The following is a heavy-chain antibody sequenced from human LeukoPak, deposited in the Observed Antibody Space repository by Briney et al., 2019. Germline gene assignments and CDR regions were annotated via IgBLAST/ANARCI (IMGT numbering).Heavy chain of an antibody. J-gene: IGHJ5*02. Sequence: SETLSLTCTVSGGSISSGGYYWSWIRQHPGKGLEWIGYIYYSGSTYYNPSLKSRVTISVDTSKNQFSLKLSSVTAAGTAVYYCASGTYSSSSNWFDPWGQGTLVTVSS. CDR2: IYYSGST. CDR3: ASGTYSSSSNWFDP. CDR1: GGSISSGGYY. V-gene: IGHV4-31*03. D-gene: IGHD6-6*01.